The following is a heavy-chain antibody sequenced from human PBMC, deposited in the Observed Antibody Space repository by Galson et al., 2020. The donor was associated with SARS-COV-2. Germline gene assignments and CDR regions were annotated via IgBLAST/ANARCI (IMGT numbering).Heavy chain of an antibody. V-gene: IGHV3-74*01. D-gene: IGHD7-27*01. CDR3: ARGDMGNDYFDY. CDR2: IYSEGRST. Sequence: ALLGECLKISCAVSGFTSSRHWMHWVRQAPGKGLVWVSRIYSEGRSTRYADPVKGRFTISGDNAKNTLYLQMNSLRAEDTAVYYCARGDMGNDYFDYWGQGTLVTVSS. CDR1: GFTSSRHW. J-gene: IGHJ4*02.